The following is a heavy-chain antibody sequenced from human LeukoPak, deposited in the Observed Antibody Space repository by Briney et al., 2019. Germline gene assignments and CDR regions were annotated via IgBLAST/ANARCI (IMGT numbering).Heavy chain of an antibody. D-gene: IGHD3-10*01. V-gene: IGHV5-51*01. Sequence: GESLKISCKGSGYSSTSYWIGWVRQMPGKGLEWMGIIYPGDSDTRYSPSFQGQVTISADKSISTAYLQWSSLKASDTAMYYCARRHTYYYGSGSYYNFDYWGQGTLVTVSS. J-gene: IGHJ4*02. CDR3: ARRHTYYYGSGSYYNFDY. CDR1: GYSSTSYW. CDR2: IYPGDSDT.